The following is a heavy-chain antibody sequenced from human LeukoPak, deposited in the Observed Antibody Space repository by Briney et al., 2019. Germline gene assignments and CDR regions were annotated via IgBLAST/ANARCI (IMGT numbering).Heavy chain of an antibody. CDR2: IKQDGSEK. CDR3: ARDGSWAYYFDY. CDR1: GCTFSSYW. D-gene: IGHD6-13*01. J-gene: IGHJ4*02. V-gene: IGHV3-7*03. Sequence: PGGSLRLSCAASGCTFSSYWMSWVRQAPGKGLEWVANIKQDGSEKYYVDSVRGRFTISRDNAKNSLYLQMNSLRAEDTAVYYCARDGSWAYYFDYWGQGTLVTVSS.